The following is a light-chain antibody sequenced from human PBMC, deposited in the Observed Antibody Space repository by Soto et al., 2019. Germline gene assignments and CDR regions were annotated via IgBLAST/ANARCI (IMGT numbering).Light chain of an antibody. CDR1: SSNIGSNY. Sequence: QSVLTQPPSASGTPGQRVTISCSGSSSNIGSNYVYWYQQLPGTAPKLLIYRNNQRPSGVPDRFSGSESGTSASLAISGLRSEDEGDYYCAAWDDSLSGVVFGGGTKLTVL. V-gene: IGLV1-47*01. CDR2: RNN. J-gene: IGLJ2*01. CDR3: AAWDDSLSGVV.